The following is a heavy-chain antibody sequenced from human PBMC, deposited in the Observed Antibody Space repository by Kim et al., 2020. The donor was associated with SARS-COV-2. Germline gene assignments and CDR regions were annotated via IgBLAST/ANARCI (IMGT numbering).Heavy chain of an antibody. CDR3: ARGSGYSSSWSLMVPASFDY. CDR2: INPSGGST. Sequence: ASVKVSCKASGYTFTSYYMHWVRQAPGQGLEWMGIINPSGGSTSYAQKFQGRVTMTRDTSTSTVYMELSSLRSEDTAVYYCARGSGYSSSWSLMVPASFDYWGQGTLVTVSS. CDR1: GYTFTSYY. V-gene: IGHV1-46*01. D-gene: IGHD6-13*01. J-gene: IGHJ4*02.